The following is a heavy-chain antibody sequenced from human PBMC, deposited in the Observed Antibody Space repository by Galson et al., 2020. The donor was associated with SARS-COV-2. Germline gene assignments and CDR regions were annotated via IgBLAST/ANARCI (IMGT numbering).Heavy chain of an antibody. V-gene: IGHV3-30*15. Sequence: GGSLRLSCAASGFTFSTYALHWVRQAPGKGLEWLAVISYDCSDNYYANSVKGRFTISRDNFKNTLYLQMSSLRAEDTAVYYCARVPNDYGDYLYYFDFWGQGTLVTVSS. D-gene: IGHD4-17*01. CDR2: ISYDCSDN. CDR1: GFTFSTYA. J-gene: IGHJ4*02. CDR3: ARVPNDYGDYLYYFDF.